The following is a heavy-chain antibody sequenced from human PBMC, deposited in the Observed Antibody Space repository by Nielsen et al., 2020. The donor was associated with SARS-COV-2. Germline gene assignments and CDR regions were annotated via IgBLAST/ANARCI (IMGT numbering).Heavy chain of an antibody. CDR2: INPNSGGP. D-gene: IGHD6-19*01. J-gene: IGHJ4*02. Sequence: ASVKVSCKAPGYRFSVYYMHWVRQAPGQGLEGMGRINPNSGGPNYAQKFQGRVTMTWDTSISTAYMELSGLKSDDTAVFYCAGSGSGWYNFFSWGLGTLVPVSS. V-gene: IGHV1-2*06. CDR3: AGSGSGWYNFFS. CDR1: GYRFSVYY.